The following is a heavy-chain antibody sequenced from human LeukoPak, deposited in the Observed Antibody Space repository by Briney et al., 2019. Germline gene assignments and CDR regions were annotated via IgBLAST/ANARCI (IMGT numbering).Heavy chain of an antibody. CDR2: ISYDGSNK. CDR1: GFTFSSYG. CDR3: AREDYGSGHSYYYYYMDV. J-gene: IGHJ6*03. D-gene: IGHD3-10*01. V-gene: IGHV3-30*03. Sequence: PGRSLRLSCAASGFTFSSYGMHWVRQAPGKGLEWVAVISYDGSNKSYADSVKGRFTISRDNAKNSLFLQMNSLRAEDTAVYYCAREDYGSGHSYYYYYMDVWGKGTTVTVSS.